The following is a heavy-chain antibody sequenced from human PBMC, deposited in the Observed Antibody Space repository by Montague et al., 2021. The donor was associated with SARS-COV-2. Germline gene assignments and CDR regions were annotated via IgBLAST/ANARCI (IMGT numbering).Heavy chain of an antibody. Sequence: SETLSLTCAVYGGSFSGYCWSWIRQPPGKGLERIGEINHGGSTKYNPSLKSRVTISVDTSKNQFSLTLSSVTAADTAVYYCARGTTRVFTYDYDSSGYASDYWGRGPLVTVPS. CDR2: INHGGST. CDR1: GGSFSGYC. D-gene: IGHD3-22*01. V-gene: IGHV4-34*01. J-gene: IGHJ4*02. CDR3: ARGTTRVFTYDYDSSGYASDY.